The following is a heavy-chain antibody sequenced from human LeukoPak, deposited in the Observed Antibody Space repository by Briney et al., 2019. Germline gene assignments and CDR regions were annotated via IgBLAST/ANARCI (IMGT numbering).Heavy chain of an antibody. D-gene: IGHD1-26*01. CDR3: ARGSEWELLPGY. J-gene: IGHJ4*02. CDR2: IYSGGST. V-gene: IGHV3-53*01. Sequence: GGSLRLSCAASGFTVSSNYMSWVRQAPGKGLEWVSVIYSGGSTYYADSVKGRSTISRDNSKNTLYLQMNSLRAEDTAVYYCARGSEWELLPGYWGQGTLVTVSS. CDR1: GFTVSSNY.